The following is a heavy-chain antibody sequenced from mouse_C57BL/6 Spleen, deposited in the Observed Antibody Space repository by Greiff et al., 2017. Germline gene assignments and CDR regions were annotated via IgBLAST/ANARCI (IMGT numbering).Heavy chain of an antibody. Sequence: QVQLQQSGAELVRPGASVKLSCKASGYTFTDYYINWVKQRPGQGLEWIARIYPGSGNTYYNEKFKGKATLTAEKSSSTAYMQLSSLTSEDSAVYFCARDSNYGGGARYWGQGTTLTVSS. CDR1: GYTFTDYY. D-gene: IGHD2-5*01. J-gene: IGHJ2*01. CDR2: IYPGSGNT. V-gene: IGHV1-76*01. CDR3: ARDSNYGGGARY.